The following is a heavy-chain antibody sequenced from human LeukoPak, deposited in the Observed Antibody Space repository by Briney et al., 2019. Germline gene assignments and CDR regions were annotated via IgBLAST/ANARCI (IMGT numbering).Heavy chain of an antibody. CDR2: LYTSGST. D-gene: IGHD3-22*01. J-gene: IGHJ4*02. Sequence: SETLSLTCTVSGGSISSYYWSWIRQPAGKGLERIGRLYTSGSTNHNPSLKSRVTISVDTSKNQFSLKLSSVTAADTAVYYCARPQNYYDSSGYSYYFDYWGQGTLVTVSS. CDR1: GGSISSYY. CDR3: ARPQNYYDSSGYSYYFDY. V-gene: IGHV4-4*07.